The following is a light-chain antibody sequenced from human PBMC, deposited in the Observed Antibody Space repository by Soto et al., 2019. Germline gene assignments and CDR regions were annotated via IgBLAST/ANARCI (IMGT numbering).Light chain of an antibody. CDR3: ETWDGNPRV. CDR1: SGHSTYI. V-gene: IGLV4-60*02. CDR2: LEGSGSY. J-gene: IGLJ3*02. Sequence: QLVLTQSSSASASLGSSVKLTCTLSSGHSTYIIAWHQQQPGKAPRYLMKLEGSGSYNKGSEVPDRFSGSSSGADRYLTISYLQFEDEADYYCETWDGNPRVFGGGTKVTVL.